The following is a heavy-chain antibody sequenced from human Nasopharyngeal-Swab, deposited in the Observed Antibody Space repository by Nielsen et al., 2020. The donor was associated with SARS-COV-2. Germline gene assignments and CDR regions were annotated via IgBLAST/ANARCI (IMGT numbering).Heavy chain of an antibody. CDR1: GGSISSGGYS. Sequence: SETLSLTCAVSGGSISSGGYSWSWIRQPPGKGLEWIGYIYHSGSTYYNPSLKSRVTISADRSKNQFSLKLSSVTAADTAVYYCARQIGYCSGGSCYDYMDVWGKGTTVTVSS. V-gene: IGHV4-30-2*01. CDR2: IYHSGST. D-gene: IGHD2-15*01. J-gene: IGHJ6*03. CDR3: ARQIGYCSGGSCYDYMDV.